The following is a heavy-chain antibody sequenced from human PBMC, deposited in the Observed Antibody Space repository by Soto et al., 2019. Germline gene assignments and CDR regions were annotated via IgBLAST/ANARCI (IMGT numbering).Heavy chain of an antibody. V-gene: IGHV4-34*01. CDR3: ARGNSSSSSGNYFDY. CDR1: GWSFSGYY. CDR2: INHSGST. J-gene: IGHJ4*02. D-gene: IGHD6-6*01. Sequence: NPSEALSLTWAGYGWSFSGYYWSWIRQPPGKGLEWIGEINHSGSTNYNPSLKSRVTISVDTSKNQFSLKLSSVTAADTAVYYCARGNSSSSSGNYFDYWGQGTLVTVSS.